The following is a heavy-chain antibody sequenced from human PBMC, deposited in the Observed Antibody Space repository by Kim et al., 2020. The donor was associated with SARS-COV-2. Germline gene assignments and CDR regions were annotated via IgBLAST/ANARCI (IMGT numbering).Heavy chain of an antibody. CDR3: ASWGIAVPNWFDP. J-gene: IGHJ5*02. V-gene: IGHV4-61*01. CDR2: IYYSGST. Sequence: SETLSLTCTVSGGSVSSGSYYWSWIRQPPGKGLEWIGYIYYSGSTNYNPSLKSRVTISVDTSKNQFSLKLSSVTAADTAVYYCASWGIAVPNWFDPWGQGTLVTVSS. D-gene: IGHD6-19*01. CDR1: GGSVSSGSYY.